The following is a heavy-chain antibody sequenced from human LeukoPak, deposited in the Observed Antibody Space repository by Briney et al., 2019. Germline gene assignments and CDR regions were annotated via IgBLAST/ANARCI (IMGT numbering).Heavy chain of an antibody. CDR1: GFSLSSYS. D-gene: IGHD6-13*01. J-gene: IGHJ4*02. V-gene: IGHV3-23*01. CDR2: ISGSGGST. CDR3: AQGRELVPEYFDY. Sequence: GGSLRLSCAASGFSLSSYSLNWVRQTPGKGLEWVSAISGSGGSTYYADSVKGRFTISRDNSKNTLYLQMNSLRAEDTAVYYCAQGRELVPEYFDYWGQGTLVTVSS.